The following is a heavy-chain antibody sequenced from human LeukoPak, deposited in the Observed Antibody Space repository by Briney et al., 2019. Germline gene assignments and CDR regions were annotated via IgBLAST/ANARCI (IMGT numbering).Heavy chain of an antibody. V-gene: IGHV4-59*01. D-gene: IGHD5-24*01. CDR1: GGSISSYY. Sequence: PSETLSLTCTVSGGSISSYYWSWIRQPPGKGLEWIGYIYYSGSTNYNPSLKSRVTTSVDTSKNQFSLKLSSVTAADTAVYYCAREDGYNLFDYWGQGTLVTVSS. CDR3: AREDGYNLFDY. CDR2: IYYSGST. J-gene: IGHJ4*02.